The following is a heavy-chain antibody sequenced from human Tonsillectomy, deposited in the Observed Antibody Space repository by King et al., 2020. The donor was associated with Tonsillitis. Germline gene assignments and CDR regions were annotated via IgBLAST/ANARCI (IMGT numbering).Heavy chain of an antibody. CDR1: GGSFSDYY. CDR2: INHSGTT. V-gene: IGHV4-34*01. CDR3: ARYEYIRSSIFDY. D-gene: IGHD6-6*01. Sequence: VQLQQWGAGLLKPSETLSLTCAVYGGSFSDYYWSWIRQAPGKGLEWIGEINHSGTTNYNPSLKSRVSISEDTSKKQFSLSLRYVTAADTAVYYCARYEYIRSSIFDYWGQGTLVTVSS. J-gene: IGHJ4*02.